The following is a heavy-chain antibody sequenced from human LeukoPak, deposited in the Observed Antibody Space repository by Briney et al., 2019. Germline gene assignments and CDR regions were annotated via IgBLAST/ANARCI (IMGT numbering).Heavy chain of an antibody. CDR3: ARVGHYDSSGRVAFDI. D-gene: IGHD3-22*01. CDR1: GFTFSSYW. J-gene: IGHJ3*02. Sequence: GGSLRLSCAASGFTFSSYWMSWVRQAPGKGLEWVANIKQDGSEKYYVDSVKGRFTISRDNAKNSLYLQMNSLRAEGTAVYYCARVGHYDSSGRVAFDIWGQGTMVTVSS. CDR2: IKQDGSEK. V-gene: IGHV3-7*01.